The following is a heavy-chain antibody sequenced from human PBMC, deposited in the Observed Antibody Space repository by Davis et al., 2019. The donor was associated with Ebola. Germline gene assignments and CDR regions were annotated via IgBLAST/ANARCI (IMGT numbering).Heavy chain of an antibody. V-gene: IGHV3-33*01. J-gene: IGHJ5*01. D-gene: IGHD6-19*01. CDR1: GFTLRTYG. CDR2: IWYNGNNK. CDR3: ARDVGSAWRWFDS. Sequence: GGSLRLSCAASGFTLRTYGMHWVRQAPGKGLEWVAVIWYNGNNKYYADSAKGRFTISRDTSKNTVHLEMHSLRPEDTAVYYCARDVGSAWRWFDSWGQGTLVTVSS.